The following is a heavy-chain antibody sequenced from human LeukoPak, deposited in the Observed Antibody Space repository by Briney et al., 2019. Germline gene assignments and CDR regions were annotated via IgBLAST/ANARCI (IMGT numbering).Heavy chain of an antibody. CDR1: GGSISSYY. J-gene: IGHJ4*02. CDR3: ARGCIAAACDY. V-gene: IGHV4-59*01. CDR2: IYYSGST. D-gene: IGHD6-13*01. Sequence: SETLSLTCTVSGGSISSYYRSWIRQPPGKGLEWIGYIYYSGSTNYNPSLKSRVTISVDTSKNRFSLKLSSVTAADTAVYYCARGCIAAACDYWGQGTLVTVSS.